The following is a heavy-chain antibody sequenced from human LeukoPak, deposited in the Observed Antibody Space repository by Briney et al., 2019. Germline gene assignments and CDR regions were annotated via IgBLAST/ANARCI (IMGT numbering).Heavy chain of an antibody. CDR3: ARAFCGGDCDYYYFYMDV. D-gene: IGHD2-21*02. Sequence: SETLSLTCTVSGGSISSYYWSWIRQPPGKGLEWIGYIYYSGSTNYNPSLKSRVTISVDTSKNQFSLKLNSVTAADTAVYYCARAFCGGDCDYYYFYMDVWGKGTTVTVSS. J-gene: IGHJ6*03. CDR1: GGSISSYY. CDR2: IYYSGST. V-gene: IGHV4-59*01.